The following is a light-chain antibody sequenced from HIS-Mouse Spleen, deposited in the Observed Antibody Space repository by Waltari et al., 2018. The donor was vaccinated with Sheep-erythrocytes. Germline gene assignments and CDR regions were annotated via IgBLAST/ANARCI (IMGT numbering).Light chain of an antibody. J-gene: IGLJ3*02. Sequence: QSALTQPPSASGSPGQSVTISCTGTSSDVGGYNYVSLYQQHPGKAPKLMIYEVSKLPSGVPDRFSGSKSGNTASLTVSGLQAEDEADYYCSSYAGSNNWVFGGGTKLTVL. CDR3: SSYAGSNNWV. V-gene: IGLV2-8*01. CDR1: SSDVGGYNY. CDR2: EVS.